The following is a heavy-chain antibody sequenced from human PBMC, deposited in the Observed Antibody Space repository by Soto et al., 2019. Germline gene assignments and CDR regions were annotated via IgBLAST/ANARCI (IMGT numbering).Heavy chain of an antibody. J-gene: IGHJ4*02. CDR2: INAGNGNT. CDR3: ARQHTSSIAVASDY. D-gene: IGHD6-19*01. CDR1: GYTFTSYA. Sequence: GASVKVSCKASGYTFTSYAMHWVRQAPGQRPEWMGWINAGNGNTKYSQKFQGRVTITRDTSASTAYMELSSLRSEDTAVYYCARQHTSSIAVASDYWGQGTLVTVSS. V-gene: IGHV1-3*01.